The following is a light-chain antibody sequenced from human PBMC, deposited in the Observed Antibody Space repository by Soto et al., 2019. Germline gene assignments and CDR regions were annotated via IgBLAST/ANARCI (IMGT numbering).Light chain of an antibody. CDR2: DAS. CDR1: QSVSSY. J-gene: IGKJ1*01. V-gene: IGKV3-11*01. Sequence: ENVLTQSPATLFLSPGERATLSCRASQSVSSYLAWYQQKPGQAPRLLIYDASNRATCIPARFSGSGSGTDFSLSISSLEPKDFAVYYCQQRSNWWTFGQGTKVDIK. CDR3: QQRSNWWT.